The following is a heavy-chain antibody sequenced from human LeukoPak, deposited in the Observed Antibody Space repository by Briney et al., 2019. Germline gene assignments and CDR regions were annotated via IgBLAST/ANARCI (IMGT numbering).Heavy chain of an antibody. D-gene: IGHD3-22*01. J-gene: IGHJ4*02. V-gene: IGHV4-59*08. CDR2: IYYSGST. Sequence: PSETLSLTCTVSGGSISSYYWSWIRQPPGKGLGWIVYIYYSGSTNYNPSLKSRVTISVDTSKNQSSLKLSSVPAADTAVYYCAGTYYYDSSGYSAIDYWGQGTLVTVSS. CDR1: GGSISSYY. CDR3: AGTYYYDSSGYSAIDY.